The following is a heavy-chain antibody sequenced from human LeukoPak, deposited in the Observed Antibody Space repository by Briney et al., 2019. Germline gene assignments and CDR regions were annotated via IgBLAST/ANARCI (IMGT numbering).Heavy chain of an antibody. V-gene: IGHV3-23*01. CDR3: AKDYGLGY. Sequence: PGGSLRLSCAASGFTFSTYAVNWVRQAPGKGLEWVSAISSSGGTTYYADSVKGRFSISRDNSKNTLYLRMNSLRAEDTAIYYCAKDYGLGYWGQGTLVTVSS. J-gene: IGHJ4*02. CDR2: ISSSGGTT. D-gene: IGHD3-10*01. CDR1: GFTFSTYA.